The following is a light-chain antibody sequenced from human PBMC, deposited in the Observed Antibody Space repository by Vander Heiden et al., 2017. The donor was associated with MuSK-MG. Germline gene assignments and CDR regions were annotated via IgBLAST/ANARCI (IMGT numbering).Light chain of an antibody. Sequence: EIVLTQSPAILSLSPGERATLSCRASQNVGIFLAWYQQKPGQSPRLLISDASQRATGIPARFSGSGSGTDFTLTINTLEPEDFAVYYCQQRNDWPVTFGPGTRVDIK. CDR3: QQRNDWPVT. J-gene: IGKJ3*01. CDR1: QNVGIF. V-gene: IGKV3-11*01. CDR2: DAS.